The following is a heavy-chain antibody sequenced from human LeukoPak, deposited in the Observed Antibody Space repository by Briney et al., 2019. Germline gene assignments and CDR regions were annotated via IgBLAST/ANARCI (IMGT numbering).Heavy chain of an antibody. Sequence: GGSLRLSCAASRFTFSTYSMNWVRQAPGKGLEWLTSISSSSTYIYYADSVKGRFTISRDNAKNSLYLQMNSLRAEDTAVYYCARLGDYYDSSGYYQYFDYWGQGTPVTVYS. J-gene: IGHJ4*02. CDR2: ISSSSTYI. CDR3: ARLGDYYDSSGYYQYFDY. D-gene: IGHD3-22*01. V-gene: IGHV3-21*01. CDR1: RFTFSTYS.